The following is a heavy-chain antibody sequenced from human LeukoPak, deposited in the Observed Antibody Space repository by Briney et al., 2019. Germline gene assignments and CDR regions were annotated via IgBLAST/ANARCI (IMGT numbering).Heavy chain of an antibody. CDR1: GGSISSCY. CDR2: IYYSGST. V-gene: IGHV4-59*13. Sequence: SETLSLTCTVSGGSISSCYSSWIRQPPGKGLEWIGYIYYSGSTNYNPSLKSRVTISVDTSKNQFSLKLSSVTAADTAVYYCARVRDSSGYDYYDYMDVWGKGTTVTVSS. J-gene: IGHJ6*03. CDR3: ARVRDSSGYDYYDYMDV. D-gene: IGHD3-22*01.